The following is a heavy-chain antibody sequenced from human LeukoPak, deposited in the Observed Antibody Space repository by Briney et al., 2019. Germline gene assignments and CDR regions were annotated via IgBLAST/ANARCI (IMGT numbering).Heavy chain of an antibody. J-gene: IGHJ4*02. V-gene: IGHV5-51*01. CDR2: INPGNSDT. CDR1: GYTFTTYW. CDR3: ARKGQLVRQRFDS. D-gene: IGHD6-13*01. Sequence: GESLKISCEASGYTFTTYWIGWVRQMPGKGLEWLGIINPGNSDTRYSPSFQGQVTISADKSTSTAYLHWSSLKASDTAIYYCARKGQLVRQRFDSWGQGTLVTVSS.